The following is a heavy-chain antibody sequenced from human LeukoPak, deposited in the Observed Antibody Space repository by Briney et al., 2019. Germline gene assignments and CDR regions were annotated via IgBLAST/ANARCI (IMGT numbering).Heavy chain of an antibody. Sequence: GGSLRLSCAASGFTFSDYAMHWVRQAPGKELEYVSAISSNGGSIHYANSVKGRFTISRDNSKNTLYLQMDSLRAEDMAVYYCAKDTCGCGSGWHLYWYFDLWGRGTLVTVSS. J-gene: IGHJ2*01. CDR1: GFTFSDYA. D-gene: IGHD6-19*01. CDR3: AKDTCGCGSGWHLYWYFDL. V-gene: IGHV3-64*01. CDR2: ISSNGGSI.